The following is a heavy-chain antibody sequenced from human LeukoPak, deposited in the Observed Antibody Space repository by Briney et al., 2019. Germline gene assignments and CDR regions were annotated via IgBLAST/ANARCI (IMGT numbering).Heavy chain of an antibody. D-gene: IGHD2-2*02. CDR1: GYTFTGYY. CDR3: ASNTDTPSDAFDI. J-gene: IGHJ3*02. V-gene: IGHV1-2*06. Sequence: ASVKVSCKASGYTFTGYYMHWVRQAPGQGLEWMGRINPNSGGTNYAQKFQGRVTMTRDTSIGTAYMELSRLRSDDTAVYYCASNTDTPSDAFDIWGQGTMVTVSS. CDR2: INPNSGGT.